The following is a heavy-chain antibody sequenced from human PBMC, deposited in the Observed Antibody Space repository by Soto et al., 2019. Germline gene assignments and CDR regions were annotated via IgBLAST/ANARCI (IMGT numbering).Heavy chain of an antibody. CDR2: IKSKVDGGTT. J-gene: IGHJ3*01. CDR3: TTDRPFTGGGVITT. D-gene: IGHD3-10*01. V-gene: IGHV3-15*01. CDR1: GLTFRNVW. Sequence: EVQLVESGGGLVKPGGSLRLSCAASGLTFRNVWMTWVRQAPGKGLEWVGRIKSKVDGGTTDYAAYVNGRYTISRDDSKSTLYLQMNSLKPEDTAVYYCTTDRPFTGGGVITTWGQGTMVTVSS.